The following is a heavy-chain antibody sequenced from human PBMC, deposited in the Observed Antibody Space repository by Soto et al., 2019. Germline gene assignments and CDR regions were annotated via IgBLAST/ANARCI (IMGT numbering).Heavy chain of an antibody. CDR3: ARLTYYGSGSPWFDP. CDR2: ISAYNGNT. J-gene: IGHJ5*02. CDR1: GYTFTSYG. D-gene: IGHD3-10*01. V-gene: IGHV1-18*01. Sequence: ASVKVSCKASGYTFTSYGISWLRQSPGQGLEWMGWISAYNGNTNYAQKLQGRVTMTTDTSTSTAYMELRSLRSDDTAVYYCARLTYYGSGSPWFDPWGQGTLVTVSS.